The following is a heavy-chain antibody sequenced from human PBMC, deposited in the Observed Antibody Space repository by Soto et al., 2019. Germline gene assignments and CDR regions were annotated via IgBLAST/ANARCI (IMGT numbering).Heavy chain of an antibody. CDR2: IYYSGST. CDR3: ARGRDDPTYYDGSGSSRLWFDP. V-gene: IGHV4-39*01. D-gene: IGHD3-10*01. CDR1: GGSISSSSYY. J-gene: IGHJ5*02. Sequence: QLQLQESGPGLVKPSETLSLTCTVSGGSISSSSYYWGWIRQPPGKGLEWIGSIYYSGSTYYNPSLKSRVTISVDTSKNQFSLKLSSVTAADTAVYYCARGRDDPTYYDGSGSSRLWFDPWGQGTLVTVSS.